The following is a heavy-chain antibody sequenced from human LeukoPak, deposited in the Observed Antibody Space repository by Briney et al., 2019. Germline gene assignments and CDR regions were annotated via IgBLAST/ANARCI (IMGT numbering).Heavy chain of an antibody. J-gene: IGHJ4*02. CDR2: ISGSGGST. Sequence: GGSLRLSCAASGFTFSSYTMSWVRQAPGKGLEWVSTISGSGGSTHYADSVKGRFTISRDNSKNRLYLQMNSLRAEDTAVYYCARRPRGNYLDPFDYWGQGTLVTVSS. CDR1: GFTFSSYT. V-gene: IGHV3-23*01. CDR3: ARRPRGNYLDPFDY. D-gene: IGHD3-10*01.